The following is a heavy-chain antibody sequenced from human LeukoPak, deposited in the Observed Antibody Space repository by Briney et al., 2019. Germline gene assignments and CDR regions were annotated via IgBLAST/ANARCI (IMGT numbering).Heavy chain of an antibody. CDR1: GGSISSSGYY. D-gene: IGHD5-24*01. J-gene: IGHJ4*02. CDR2: INSSGTT. CDR3: ARLRDGRWLLEY. Sequence: SETLSLTCTASGGSISSSGYYWGWIRQPPGKGLEWIASINSSGTTYYNPSLKSRVTISEDRSKNQFSLKLSSVTAADTAVYYCARLRDGRWLLEYWGQGTLVTVSS. V-gene: IGHV4-39*01.